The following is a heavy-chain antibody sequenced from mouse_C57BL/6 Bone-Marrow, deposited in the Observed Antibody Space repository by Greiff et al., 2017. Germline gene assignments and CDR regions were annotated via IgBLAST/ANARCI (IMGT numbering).Heavy chain of an antibody. J-gene: IGHJ2*01. CDR2: IYPGDGDT. CDR1: GYAFSSSW. V-gene: IGHV1-82*01. D-gene: IGHD1-1*01. Sequence: QVQLKESGPELVKPGASVKISCKASGYAFSSSWMNWVKQRPGKGLEWIGRIYPGDGDTNYNGKFKGKATLTADKSSSTAYMQLSSLTSEDSAVYFCARHYGSTFDYWGQGTTLTVSS. CDR3: ARHYGSTFDY.